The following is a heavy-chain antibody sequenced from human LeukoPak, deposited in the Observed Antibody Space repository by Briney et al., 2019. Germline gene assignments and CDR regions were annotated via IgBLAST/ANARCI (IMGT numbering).Heavy chain of an antibody. J-gene: IGHJ6*03. CDR2: IYTSGST. CDR3: ARGGSYYDILTGYHNYYYYYMDV. D-gene: IGHD3-9*01. Sequence: PSETLSLTCTVSGGSISSGSYYWSWIRQPAGKGLEWIGRIYTSGSTNYNPSLKSRVTISVDTSKNQFSLKLSSVTAADTAVCYCARGGSYYDILTGYHNYYYYYMDVWGKGTTVTISS. V-gene: IGHV4-61*02. CDR1: GGSISSGSYY.